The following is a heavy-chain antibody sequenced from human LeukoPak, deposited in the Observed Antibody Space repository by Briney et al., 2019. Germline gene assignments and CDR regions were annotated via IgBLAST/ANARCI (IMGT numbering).Heavy chain of an antibody. CDR1: GFTFSSYA. CDR2: ISGSGESI. J-gene: IGHJ4*02. CDR3: AKVRGPKRVASFGVVNPPHYFDF. Sequence: SGGSLRLSCAASGFTFSSYAMSWVRQAPGKGLEWVSGISGSGESINYADSVKGRFTISRDNSKNTLYLQMNSLRAGDTAVYYCAKVRGPKRVASFGVVNPPHYFDFWGQGTLVTVSS. V-gene: IGHV3-23*01. D-gene: IGHD3-3*01.